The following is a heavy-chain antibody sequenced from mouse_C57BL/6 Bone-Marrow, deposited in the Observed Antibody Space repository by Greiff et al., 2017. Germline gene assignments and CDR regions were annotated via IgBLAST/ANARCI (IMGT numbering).Heavy chain of an antibody. CDR3: AIWLRRKGFAY. J-gene: IGHJ3*01. Sequence: QVQLQQSGAELVRPGTSVKVSCKASGYAFTNYLIEWVKQRPGQGLEWIGVINPGSGGTNYNEKFKGKATLTVDKSSSTAYMQLSSLTSEDSAVYFCAIWLRRKGFAYWGQETLVTVSA. D-gene: IGHD2-2*01. CDR2: INPGSGGT. CDR1: GYAFTNYL. V-gene: IGHV1-54*01.